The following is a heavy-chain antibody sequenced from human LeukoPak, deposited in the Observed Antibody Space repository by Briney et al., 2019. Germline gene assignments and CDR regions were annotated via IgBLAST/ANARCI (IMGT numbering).Heavy chain of an antibody. D-gene: IGHD3-3*01. CDR3: ARVVGIFGVVIADAFDI. CDR1: GFTFSSYA. CDR2: IKQDGSEK. Sequence: GGSLRLSCAASGFTFSSYAMSWVRQAPGKGLEWVANIKQDGSEKYYVDSVKGRFTISRDNAKNSLYLQMNSLRAEDTAVFYCARVVGIFGVVIADAFDIWGQGTMVTASS. V-gene: IGHV3-7*01. J-gene: IGHJ3*02.